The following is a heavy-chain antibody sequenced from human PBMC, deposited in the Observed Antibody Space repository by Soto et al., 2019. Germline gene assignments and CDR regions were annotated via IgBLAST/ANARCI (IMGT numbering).Heavy chain of an antibody. CDR1: GFTLRIYA. V-gene: IGHV3-23*01. J-gene: IGHJ4*02. CDR2: ISVSGGST. D-gene: IGHD2-15*01. CDR3: AKDMGTQTRAPVVTRGIGYFDD. Sequence: LKRYCDTAGFTLRIYAMGWVRQAKGKGLEWVSTISVSGGSTYYPDSVKGRFTISRDNSKNTLYLQMNSLRAEDTAVYYCAKDMGTQTRAPVVTRGIGYFDDWRQGTLVTVSS.